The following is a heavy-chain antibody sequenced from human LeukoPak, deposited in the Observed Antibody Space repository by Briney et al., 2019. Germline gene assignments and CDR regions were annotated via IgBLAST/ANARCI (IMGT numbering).Heavy chain of an antibody. CDR1: GFSFRSLS. D-gene: IGHD6-6*01. Sequence: PGRSRRLSCAASGFSFRSLSIKWVRQAPGKGLEWVSSISSSSSYIYYADSVKGRFTISRDNAKNSLYLQMNSLRAEDTAVYYCARESIAAPFDLWGRGTLVTVSS. CDR2: ISSSSSYI. V-gene: IGHV3-21*01. J-gene: IGHJ2*01. CDR3: ARESIAAPFDL.